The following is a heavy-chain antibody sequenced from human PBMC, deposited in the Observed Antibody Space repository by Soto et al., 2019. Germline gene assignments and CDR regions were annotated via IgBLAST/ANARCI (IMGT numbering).Heavy chain of an antibody. J-gene: IGHJ6*02. CDR3: AXXXXXXXXXXXMDV. Sequence: QVQLQESGPGLVKPSQTLSLTCTVSGGSISSGGYYWTWIRQHPGKGLEWIGYNYYSGITYYNPSLKSRVTISLDTSKTQFSLKLSSVTAADTAVYYCAXXXXXXXXXXXMDVWGQGTTVTVSS. CDR2: NYYSGIT. CDR1: GGSISSGGYY. V-gene: IGHV4-31*03.